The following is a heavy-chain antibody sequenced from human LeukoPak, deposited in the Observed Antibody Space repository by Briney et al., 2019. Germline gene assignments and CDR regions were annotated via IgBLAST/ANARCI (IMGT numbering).Heavy chain of an antibody. Sequence: GGSLRLSCAASELIVSRNYMNWVRQAPGKGLEWVSVIYSVGTTYYADSVKGRFAISRDNSKNTVYLQMNSLRAEDTGVYYCARRVARTGIYAFDIWGQGTMVTVSS. CDR1: ELIVSRNY. V-gene: IGHV3-53*01. CDR2: IYSVGTT. CDR3: ARRVARTGIYAFDI. J-gene: IGHJ3*02. D-gene: IGHD1-1*01.